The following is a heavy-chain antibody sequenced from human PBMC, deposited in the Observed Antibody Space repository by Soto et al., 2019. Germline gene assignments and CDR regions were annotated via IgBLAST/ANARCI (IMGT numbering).Heavy chain of an antibody. J-gene: IGHJ4*02. Sequence: EVQLVESGGGLVQPGGSLRLSCAASGFTFRSYWMHWVRQAPGKGLVWVSRINSDGSTTSYADSVKGRFTISRDNAKNTLYLQMNSLRAEDTAVYYCARVNYGNYGVYHYWGQGSLVTVSS. V-gene: IGHV3-74*01. CDR2: INSDGSTT. D-gene: IGHD4-17*01. CDR1: GFTFRSYW. CDR3: ARVNYGNYGVYHY.